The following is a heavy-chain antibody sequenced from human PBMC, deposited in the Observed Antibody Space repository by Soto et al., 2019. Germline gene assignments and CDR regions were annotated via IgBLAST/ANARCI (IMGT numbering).Heavy chain of an antibody. Sequence: QITLKESGPTLVKPTQTLTLTCTFSGLSLSTSGEAVGWIRQPPGKALEWLALIYWDDDKRYNPTLKTRLTITKDTSKHQVVLTLTNMDPVDTATYYCARYVSTSPAGGFDPWGQGILVTVSS. V-gene: IGHV2-5*02. CDR1: GLSLSTSGEA. CDR2: IYWDDDK. J-gene: IGHJ5*02. CDR3: ARYVSTSPAGGFDP. D-gene: IGHD3-10*01.